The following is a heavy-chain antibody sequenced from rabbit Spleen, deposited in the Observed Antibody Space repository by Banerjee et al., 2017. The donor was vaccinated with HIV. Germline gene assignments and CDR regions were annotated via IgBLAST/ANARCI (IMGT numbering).Heavy chain of an antibody. D-gene: IGHD6-1*01. Sequence: ELVESGGGLVQPGGSLKLSCKASGFDFSTYSMSWFRQAPGKGLEWSACINIVTGKSVYAIGAKGRCTMSRTASTTVTLQMTSLTAADTATYFCARDVRAVMGWKLNVWGPGTLVT. CDR1: GFDFSTYS. V-gene: IGHV1S45*01. J-gene: IGHJ4*01. CDR3: ARDVRAVMGWKLNV. CDR2: INIVTGKS.